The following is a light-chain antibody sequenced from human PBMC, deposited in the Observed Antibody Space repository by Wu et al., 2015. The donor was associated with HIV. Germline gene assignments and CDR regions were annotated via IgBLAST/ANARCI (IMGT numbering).Light chain of an antibody. CDR2: ATS. CDR1: QSVVSGY. J-gene: IGKJ3*01. V-gene: IGKV3-20*01. CDR3: HHYGVSLQFS. Sequence: EIVLTQSPATLSLSPGERATLSCRTSQSVVSGYLAWYQQKPGQAPRLLIYATSIRATGVPDRFSGSGSQTDFTLTINGLAPEDFAVYYCHHYGVSLQFSFGPGTRVD.